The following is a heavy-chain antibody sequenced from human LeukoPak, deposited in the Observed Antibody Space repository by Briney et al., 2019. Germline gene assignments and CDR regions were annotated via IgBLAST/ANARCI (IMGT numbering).Heavy chain of an antibody. J-gene: IGHJ4*02. CDR1: GYTFTHNY. D-gene: IGHD6-19*01. V-gene: IGHV1-2*07. Sequence: ASVKVSCKASGYTFTHNYLHWVRQAPGQGLEWMGWINPNNPATHSSHKFQGRVTMTSDSSISTVYLEVNRLKPDDTAVYFCAREGLVMGYYFDYWGQGTLVTVSS. CDR2: INPNNPAT. CDR3: AREGLVMGYYFDY.